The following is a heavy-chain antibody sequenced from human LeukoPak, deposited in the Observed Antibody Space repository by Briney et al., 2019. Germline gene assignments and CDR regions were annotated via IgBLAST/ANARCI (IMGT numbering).Heavy chain of an antibody. J-gene: IGHJ5*02. V-gene: IGHV4-59*08. Sequence: PSETLSLTCTVSGGSITSYYWSWIRQPPGKGLEWIGYIYYSGSTNYNPSLKGRVTISVDTSKNQFSLKLTSVTAADTAVYYCARQNWFDPWGQGTLVTVSS. CDR2: IYYSGST. CDR3: ARQNWFDP. CDR1: GGSITSYY.